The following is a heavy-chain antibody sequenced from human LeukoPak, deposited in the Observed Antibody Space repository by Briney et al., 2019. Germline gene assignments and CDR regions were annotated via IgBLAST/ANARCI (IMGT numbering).Heavy chain of an antibody. Sequence: SETLSLTCTVSGGSISSYYWSWIRQPPGKGLEWIGYIYYSGSTNYNPSLKSRVTISVDTSKNQFSLKLSSVTAADTAVYYCARVTGGDYVDYWGQGTLVTVSS. J-gene: IGHJ4*02. CDR2: IYYSGST. CDR1: GGSISSYY. CDR3: ARVTGGDYVDY. D-gene: IGHD1-14*01. V-gene: IGHV4-59*01.